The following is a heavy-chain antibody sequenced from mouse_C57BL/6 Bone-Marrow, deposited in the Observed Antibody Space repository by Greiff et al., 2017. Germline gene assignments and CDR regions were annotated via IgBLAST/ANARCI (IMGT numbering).Heavy chain of an antibody. Sequence: QVQLKQPGAELVKPGASVKLSCKASGYTFTSYWMHWVKQRPGRGLEWIGRIDPNSGGTKYNEKFKSKATLTVDKPSSTAYMQLSSLTSEDAAVYYGARGISCAYYYAMDYWGQGTSVTVSS. CDR1: GYTFTSYW. D-gene: IGHD1-1*01. V-gene: IGHV1-72*01. CDR2: IDPNSGGT. J-gene: IGHJ4*01. CDR3: ARGISCAYYYAMDY.